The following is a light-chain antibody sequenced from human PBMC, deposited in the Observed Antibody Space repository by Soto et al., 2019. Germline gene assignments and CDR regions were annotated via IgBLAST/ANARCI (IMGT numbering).Light chain of an antibody. CDR3: QQGYTSAIT. V-gene: IGKV1-39*01. CDR2: AAS. Sequence: GDRGTITCRASQSIGKHLNWYQQKPGKAPKFLIYAASNLQSGVPSRFSGSGSGTDFTLTVNSLQPEDFATYYCQQGYTSAITFGQGTRLEIK. CDR1: QSIGKH. J-gene: IGKJ5*01.